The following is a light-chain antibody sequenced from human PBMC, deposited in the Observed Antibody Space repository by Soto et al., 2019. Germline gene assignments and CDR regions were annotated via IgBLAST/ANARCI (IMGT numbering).Light chain of an antibody. CDR3: QQYETSLGLT. J-gene: IGKJ1*01. CDR1: QSVTSNY. V-gene: IGKV3-20*01. CDR2: GVS. Sequence: ELVMTQSPATLSAALGERATLSCRASQSVTSNYLAWYQQKPGQAPRLLIYGVSSRATGIPPRISGSGSGTDFTLSITRLEPAEFAVYYCQQYETSLGLTFGQGTKVDIK.